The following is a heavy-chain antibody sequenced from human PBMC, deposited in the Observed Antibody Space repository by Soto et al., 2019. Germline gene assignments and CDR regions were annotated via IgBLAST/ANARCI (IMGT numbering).Heavy chain of an antibody. CDR3: ARDPSPYYYGSGSSGMDV. J-gene: IGHJ6*02. CDR1: GYTFSNYG. CDR2: ISAYNGNT. D-gene: IGHD3-10*01. V-gene: IGHV1-18*01. Sequence: GASVKVSCKTSGYTFSNYGITWVRQAPGQGLEWLGWISAYNGNTNYAQKVQGKVTMTRDTSTSTAYMELRSLRSDDTAMYYCARDPSPYYYGSGSSGMDVWGQGTTVTVSS.